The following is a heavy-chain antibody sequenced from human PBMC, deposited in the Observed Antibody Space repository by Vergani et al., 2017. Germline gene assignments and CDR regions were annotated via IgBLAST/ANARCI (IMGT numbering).Heavy chain of an antibody. D-gene: IGHD3-16*02. Sequence: EVQLLESGGGLVQPGGSLRLSCAASGFTFGSYAMNWVRQAQGKGLEWVSGISAGASTAYHADSVKGRFTISRDNSKNTLYLQLNSLRAEDTAVYYCARRSMITFGGVIAPGAFDIWGQGTMVTVSS. CDR3: ARRSMITFGGVIAPGAFDI. V-gene: IGHV3-23*01. CDR2: ISAGASTA. CDR1: GFTFGSYA. J-gene: IGHJ3*02.